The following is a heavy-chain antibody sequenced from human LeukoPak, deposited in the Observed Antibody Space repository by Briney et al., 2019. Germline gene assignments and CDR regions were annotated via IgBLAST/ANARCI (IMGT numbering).Heavy chain of an antibody. CDR2: IRYDGLNK. CDR1: GFTFSSYG. V-gene: IGHV3-30*02. J-gene: IGHJ4*02. Sequence: TGGSLRLSCAASGFTFSSYGMHWVRQAPGKGLDWLAFIRYDGLNKYYADSVKGRFIISRDSSKNTLYLQMSSLRPEDTAVYYCAKDNTTMGSDCWGQGTLVTVSS. D-gene: IGHD5-18*01. CDR3: AKDNTTMGSDC.